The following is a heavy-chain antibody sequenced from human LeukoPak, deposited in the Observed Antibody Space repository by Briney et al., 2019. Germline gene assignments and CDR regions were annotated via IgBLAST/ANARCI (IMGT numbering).Heavy chain of an antibody. CDR3: ARVGDSSGYYYTYYFDY. CDR1: GGTFSSYA. V-gene: IGHV1-69*13. D-gene: IGHD3-22*01. J-gene: IGHJ4*02. Sequence: ASVKVYCKASGGTFSSYAISWVRQAPGQGLEWMGGIIPIFGTANCAQKFQGRVTITADESTSTAYMELSSLRSEDTAVYYCARVGDSSGYYYTYYFDYWGQGTLVTVSS. CDR2: IIPIFGTA.